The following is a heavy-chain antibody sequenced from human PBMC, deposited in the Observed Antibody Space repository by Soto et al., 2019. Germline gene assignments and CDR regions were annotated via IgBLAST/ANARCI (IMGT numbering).Heavy chain of an antibody. CDR2: ISGSDAGT. V-gene: IGHV3-23*01. D-gene: IGHD2-2*01. CDR3: TQDPCTRSSCYFDF. Sequence: EVQLLESGGGLVQPGGSLRLSCEASGFTFSSHAMSWVRQAPGKGLEWVSAISGSDAGTFDADSVRGRFTISRDNSKNTLYVHMTSLRVEDTAIYYCTQDPCTRSSCYFDFWGQGSLVTVSS. CDR1: GFTFSSHA. J-gene: IGHJ4*02.